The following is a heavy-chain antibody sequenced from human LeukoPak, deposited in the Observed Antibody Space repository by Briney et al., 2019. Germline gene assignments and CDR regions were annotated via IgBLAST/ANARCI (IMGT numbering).Heavy chain of an antibody. CDR3: ARMMYYYGSFDY. J-gene: IGHJ4*02. Sequence: SETLSLTCAVSGGSISSSYYWSWIRQPAGKGLEWIGRIYTSGSTNYNPSLKSRVTMSVDTSKNQFSLKLSSVTAADTAVYYCARMMYYYGSFDYWGQGTLVTVSS. V-gene: IGHV4-4*07. D-gene: IGHD3-10*01. CDR1: GGSISSSYY. CDR2: IYTSGST.